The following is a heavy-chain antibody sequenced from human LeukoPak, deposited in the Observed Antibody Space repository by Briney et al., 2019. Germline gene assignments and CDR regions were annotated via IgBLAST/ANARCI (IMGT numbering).Heavy chain of an antibody. CDR1: GFTFSSYS. CDR2: ISSSSSYI. D-gene: IGHD6-6*01. Sequence: GGSLRLSCAASGFTFSSYSMNWVRQAPGKGLEWVSSISSSSSYIYYADSVKGRFTISRDNAKNSLYLQMNSLRAEDTAVYYCARVRIAARHFDYWGQGTLDTVSS. J-gene: IGHJ4*02. V-gene: IGHV3-21*01. CDR3: ARVRIAARHFDY.